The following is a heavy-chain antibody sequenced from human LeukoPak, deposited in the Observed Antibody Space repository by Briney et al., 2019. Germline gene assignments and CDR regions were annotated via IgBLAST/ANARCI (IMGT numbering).Heavy chain of an antibody. Sequence: GGSLRLSCAASGFTFSSYSMNWVRQAPGKGVEWVSSISSSSSNIYYADSVKGRFTIPRDNAKNSLYLQMNRLRAEDTAVYYCARAPHEADNWFDHWGQGTLVTVSS. J-gene: IGHJ5*02. CDR2: ISSSSSNI. V-gene: IGHV3-21*01. CDR3: ARAPHEADNWFDH. CDR1: GFTFSSYS.